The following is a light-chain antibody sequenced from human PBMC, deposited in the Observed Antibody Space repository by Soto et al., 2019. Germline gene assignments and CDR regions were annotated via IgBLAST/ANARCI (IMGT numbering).Light chain of an antibody. V-gene: IGKV3-11*01. CDR3: QQRSNWPPVYT. Sequence: EIVLTQSPGTLSLSPGERATLSCRASQSASSFLAWYQQKPGQAPRLLIYDTSNRATGIPARFSGSGSGTDFTLTISSLEPEDFAVYYCQQRSNWPPVYTFGQGTKLEIK. CDR1: QSASSF. J-gene: IGKJ2*01. CDR2: DTS.